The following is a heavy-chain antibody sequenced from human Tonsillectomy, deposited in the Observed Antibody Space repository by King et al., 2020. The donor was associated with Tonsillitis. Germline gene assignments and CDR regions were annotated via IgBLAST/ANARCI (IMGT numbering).Heavy chain of an antibody. CDR1: GFTVSSNY. Sequence: VQLVESGGGLIQPGGSLRLSCAASGFTVSSNYMSWVRQAPGKGLEWVSVIYSGGSRYHADCVRGRFTISRDNSNNTLYLQMNSLRAEDTAVYYCARGRVTKTPMGDFWPQGPRVSVST. J-gene: IGHJ4*02. D-gene: IGHD4-17*01. CDR3: ARGRVTKTPMGDF. V-gene: IGHV3-53*01. CDR2: IYSGGSR.